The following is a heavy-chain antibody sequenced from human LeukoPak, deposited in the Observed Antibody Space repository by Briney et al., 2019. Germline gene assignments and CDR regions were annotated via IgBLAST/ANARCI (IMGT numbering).Heavy chain of an antibody. CDR2: INHSGST. V-gene: IGHV4-34*01. CDR3: AWETTVTVF. Sequence: PSETLSLTCAVYGGSFSGYYWSWIRQPPGKGLEWIGEINHSGSTNYNPSLKSRVTISVDTSKNQFSLKLSSVTAADKAVYYCAWETTVTVFWGQGTLVTVSS. J-gene: IGHJ1*01. CDR1: GGSFSGYY. D-gene: IGHD4-17*01.